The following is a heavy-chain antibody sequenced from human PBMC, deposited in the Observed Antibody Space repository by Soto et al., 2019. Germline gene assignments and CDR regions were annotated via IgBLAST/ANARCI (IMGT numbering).Heavy chain of an antibody. CDR1: GGSISSSNW. CDR3: ARANLGAAAGLDY. V-gene: IGHV4-4*02. CDR2: IYHSGST. J-gene: IGHJ4*02. Sequence: PSETLSLTCAVSGGSISSSNWWSWVRQPPGKGLEWIGEIYHSGSTNYNPSLKSRVTISVDKSKNQFSLKLSSVTAADTAVYYCARANLGAAAGLDYWGQGTLVTVSS. D-gene: IGHD6-13*01.